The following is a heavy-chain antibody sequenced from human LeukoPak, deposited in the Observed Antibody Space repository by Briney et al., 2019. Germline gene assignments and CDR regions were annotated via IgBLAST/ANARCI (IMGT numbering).Heavy chain of an antibody. CDR1: GFTFSSYG. J-gene: IGHJ4*02. V-gene: IGHV3-33*01. CDR3: ARDSSTKDYYDSSGYDPYFDY. D-gene: IGHD3-22*01. CDR2: IWYDGSNK. Sequence: GGSLRLSCAASGFTFSSYGLHWVRQAPGKGLEWVAVIWYDGSNKYYADSVKGRFTISRDNSKNTLYLQMNSLRAEDTAVYYCARDSSTKDYYDSSGYDPYFDYWGQGTLVTVSS.